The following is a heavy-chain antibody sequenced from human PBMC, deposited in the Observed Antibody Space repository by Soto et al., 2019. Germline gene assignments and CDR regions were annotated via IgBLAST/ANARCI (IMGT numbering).Heavy chain of an antibody. CDR1: GDSVSSNSAA. CDR3: ARDPSITIFGVVIMASFDY. J-gene: IGHJ4*02. CDR2: TYYRSKWYN. Sequence: SQTLSLTCVISGDSVSSNSAAWNWIRQSPSRGLEWLGRTYYRSKWYNDYAVSVKSRITINPDTSKNQFSLQLNSVTPEDTAVYYCARDPSITIFGVVIMASFDYLGQGTLVTVS. D-gene: IGHD3-3*01. V-gene: IGHV6-1*01.